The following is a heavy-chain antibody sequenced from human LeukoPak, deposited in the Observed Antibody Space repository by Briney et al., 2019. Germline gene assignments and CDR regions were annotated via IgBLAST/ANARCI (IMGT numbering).Heavy chain of an antibody. CDR2: ISSSSDTI. V-gene: IGHV3-48*01. CDR1: GFTFSSYS. Sequence: GGSLRLSCAASGFTFSSYSMNWVRQAPGKGLEWVSYISSSSDTIYYADSVKGRFTISRDNAKNSLYLQMNSLRAEDTAVYYCARNDFWSGYTDYWGQGTLVTVSS. J-gene: IGHJ4*02. D-gene: IGHD3-3*01. CDR3: ARNDFWSGYTDY.